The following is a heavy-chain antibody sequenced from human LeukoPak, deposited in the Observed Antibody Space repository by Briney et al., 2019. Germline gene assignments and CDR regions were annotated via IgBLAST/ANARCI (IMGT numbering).Heavy chain of an antibody. CDR3: AKDRSILFRFTGILTGPNK. CDR1: GFTFSSYA. CDR2: ISASGGSA. V-gene: IGHV3-23*01. J-gene: IGHJ4*02. D-gene: IGHD3-9*01. Sequence: GGSLRLSCAASGFTFSSYAMNWVRQAPGKGLEWVSAISASGGSAYYADSVKGRFTISRDNSKNTLYLQMNSLRAEDTAVYYCAKDRSILFRFTGILTGPNKGGQGTQVTVSS.